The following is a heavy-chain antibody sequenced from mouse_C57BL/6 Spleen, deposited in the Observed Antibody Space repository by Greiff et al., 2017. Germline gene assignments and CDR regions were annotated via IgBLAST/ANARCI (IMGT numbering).Heavy chain of an antibody. CDR2: ISYDGSN. Sequence: EVQLQQSGPGLVKPSQSLSLTCSVTGYSITSGYYWNWIRRFPGNKLEWMGYISYDGSNNYNPSLKNRISITRDTSKNQFFLKLNSVTTEDTATYYCAREGSGDYGGFAYWGQGTLVTVSA. CDR1: GYSITSGYY. CDR3: AREGSGDYGGFAY. D-gene: IGHD1-1*01. J-gene: IGHJ3*01. V-gene: IGHV3-6*01.